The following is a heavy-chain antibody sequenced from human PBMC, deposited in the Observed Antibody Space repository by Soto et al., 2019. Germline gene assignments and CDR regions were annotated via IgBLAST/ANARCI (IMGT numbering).Heavy chain of an antibody. V-gene: IGHV4-39*01. CDR1: GASISSRSYS. CDR3: ARHVFTTVVRGFLITFEYYSGLDV. CDR2: IHHSGST. Sequence: QLQLQESGPGLVKPSETLSLTCTVSGASISSRSYSWGWIRQPPGKGLEWIGNIHHSGSTYYNPSLKSRVTISVDTSKDQFSLKLSSVTAADTAVYYCARHVFTTVVRGFLITFEYYSGLDVWGQGTTVTVSS. J-gene: IGHJ6*02. D-gene: IGHD3-10*01.